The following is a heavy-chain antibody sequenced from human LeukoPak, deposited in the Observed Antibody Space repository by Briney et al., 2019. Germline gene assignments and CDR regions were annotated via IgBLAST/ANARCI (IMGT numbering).Heavy chain of an antibody. J-gene: IGHJ6*03. CDR1: GGSISSYY. CDR3: ARVYYYYYYMDV. CDR2: IYYSGST. V-gene: IGHV4-59*01. Sequence: SETLSLTCTVSGGSISSYYWSWIRQPPGKGLEWIGYIYYSGSTNYNPSLKSRVTISVDTSKNQFSLKLSSVTAADTAVYYCARVYYYYYYMDVWGKGTTVTVSS.